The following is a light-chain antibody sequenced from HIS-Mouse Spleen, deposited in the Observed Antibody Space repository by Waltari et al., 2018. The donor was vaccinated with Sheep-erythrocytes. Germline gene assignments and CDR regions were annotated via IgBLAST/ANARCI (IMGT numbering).Light chain of an antibody. V-gene: IGLV2-11*01. CDR2: DVS. CDR1: SSDVGGYNY. Sequence: QSALTQPRSVSGSPGQSVTISCTGTSSDVGGYNYVSWYQQHPGKAPKLVIYDVSKRPSGVPDRFSGSKSGNTASLTISGLQAEDEADYYCCSYAGSYNHVFGTGTKVTVL. J-gene: IGLJ1*01. CDR3: CSYAGSYNHV.